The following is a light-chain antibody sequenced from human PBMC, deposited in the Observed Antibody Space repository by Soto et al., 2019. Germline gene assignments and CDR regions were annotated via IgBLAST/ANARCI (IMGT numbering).Light chain of an antibody. CDR3: SSYAGINNLGV. CDR2: EVN. J-gene: IGLJ1*01. CDR1: SNNVGGYKY. Sequence: QYALTQPPSASGSPGQSVTISCTGTSNNVGGYKYVSWYQQHPGKAPKLMIFEVNKRPSGVPDRFSGSKSGNTASLTVSGLQAEDEADYYCSSYAGINNLGVFGTGTKVTVL. V-gene: IGLV2-8*01.